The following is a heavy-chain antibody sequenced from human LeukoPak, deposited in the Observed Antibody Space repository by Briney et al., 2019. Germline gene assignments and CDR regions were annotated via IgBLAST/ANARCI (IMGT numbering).Heavy chain of an antibody. D-gene: IGHD2-21*02. Sequence: SETLSLTCAVYGGSFTDYYWSWIRHLPGKGLEWIGEIHHRAGANYNPSLWGRVTISADTSKNQFSLHLTSVTAADTATFYCARGPVRDDGLTGISYYFGLDVWGHGTTVTVSS. CDR2: IHHRAGA. J-gene: IGHJ6*02. CDR3: ARGPVRDDGLTGISYYFGLDV. V-gene: IGHV4-34*01. CDR1: GGSFTDYY.